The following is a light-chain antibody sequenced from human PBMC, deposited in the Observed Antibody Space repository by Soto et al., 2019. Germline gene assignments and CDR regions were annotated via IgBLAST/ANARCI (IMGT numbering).Light chain of an antibody. Sequence: DIQMTQSPSSLSASVGDRVTITCRASQNINNYLNWYQQKPGKAPKLLIYSASNLQSGVPSRFSGSGFGTVFTLSISSLHPEDFATYYCQQSHSPPLLFGPGTKVEIK. CDR3: QQSHSPPLL. CDR2: SAS. CDR1: QNINNY. V-gene: IGKV1-39*01. J-gene: IGKJ3*01.